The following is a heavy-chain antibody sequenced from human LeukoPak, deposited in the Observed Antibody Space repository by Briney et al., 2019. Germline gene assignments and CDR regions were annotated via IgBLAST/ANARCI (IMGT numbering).Heavy chain of an antibody. Sequence: SETLSLTCTVSGGSISNYYWSWIRQPPGKGLEWIGYIYDSGSTNYNPSLKSRVTISVDTSKNQFSLKLSSVTAADTAVYYCARHGDKYSGSYVGYFQHWGQGTLVTVSS. D-gene: IGHD1-26*01. CDR2: IYDSGST. CDR1: GGSISNYY. CDR3: ARHGDKYSGSYVGYFQH. J-gene: IGHJ1*01. V-gene: IGHV4-59*08.